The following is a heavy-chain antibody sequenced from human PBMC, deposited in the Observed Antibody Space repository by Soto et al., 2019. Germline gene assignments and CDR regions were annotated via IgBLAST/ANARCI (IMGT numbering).Heavy chain of an antibody. Sequence: ASVKVSCKASGYTFTSYDINWVRQATGQGLEWMGWMNPNSGNTGYAQKFQGRVTMTRNTSISTAYMELSSLRSDDTAVYYCARCVAVAGTSFMGYYYGMDVWGQGTTVTVSS. D-gene: IGHD6-19*01. CDR3: ARCVAVAGTSFMGYYYGMDV. CDR1: GYTFTSYD. V-gene: IGHV1-8*01. CDR2: MNPNSGNT. J-gene: IGHJ6*02.